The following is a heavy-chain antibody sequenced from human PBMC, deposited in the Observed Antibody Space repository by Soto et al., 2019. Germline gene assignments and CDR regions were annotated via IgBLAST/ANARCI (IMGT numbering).Heavy chain of an antibody. CDR3: ARDSRGYSYGTIDY. D-gene: IGHD5-18*01. CDR1: GGSISSYY. V-gene: IGHV4-4*07. J-gene: IGHJ4*02. CDR2: IYTSGST. Sequence: SETLSLTSTVSGGSISSYYWSWIRQPAGKGLEWIGRIYTSGSTNYNPSLKSRVTMSVDTSKNQFSLKLSSVTAADTAVYYCARDSRGYSYGTIDYWGQGTLVTVSS.